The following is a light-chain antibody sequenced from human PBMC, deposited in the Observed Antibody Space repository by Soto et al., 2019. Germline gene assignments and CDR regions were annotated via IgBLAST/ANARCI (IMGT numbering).Light chain of an antibody. CDR1: SSDVGAYNL. Sequence: QSVLTQPASVCGSPGQSVTISCTGTSSDVGAYNLVSWYQQYPGKAPKLMIYEVSNRPSGVSNRFSGSKSGNTASLTISGLQAEDEADYSCCTSYEGGGRYVFGTGTKVTVL. V-gene: IGLV2-14*01. J-gene: IGLJ1*01. CDR3: TSYEGGGRYV. CDR2: EVS.